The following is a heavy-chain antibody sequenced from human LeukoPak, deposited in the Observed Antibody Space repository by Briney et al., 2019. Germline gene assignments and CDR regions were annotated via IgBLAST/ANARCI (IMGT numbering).Heavy chain of an antibody. CDR1: GGSISSYY. CDR2: IYYSGGT. CDR3: ARERVNVLRYFDWYQAHDAFDI. D-gene: IGHD3-9*01. Sequence: SETRSLTCTVSGGSISSYYGSWIRQPPGNGLEWIAYIYYSGGTNYNPSLKSRVTISVDTSKNQFSLKLSPLTAADTAVYYCARERVNVLRYFDWYQAHDAFDIWGQGTMVTVSS. V-gene: IGHV4-59*01. J-gene: IGHJ3*02.